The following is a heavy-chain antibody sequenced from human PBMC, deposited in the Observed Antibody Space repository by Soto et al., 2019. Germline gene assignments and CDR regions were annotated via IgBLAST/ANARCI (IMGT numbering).Heavy chain of an antibody. J-gene: IGHJ4*02. D-gene: IGHD3-3*01. Sequence: GGSLRLSCAASGFTFSTYAMSWVRQAPGKGLERVSGISGSGINTYYADSVQGRFTISRDNSKNTLYLQMNSLRAEDTAVYYCAKGGSENYHFIYYFDYWGLGTLVTVSS. V-gene: IGHV3-23*01. CDR3: AKGGSENYHFIYYFDY. CDR2: ISGSGINT. CDR1: GFTFSTYA.